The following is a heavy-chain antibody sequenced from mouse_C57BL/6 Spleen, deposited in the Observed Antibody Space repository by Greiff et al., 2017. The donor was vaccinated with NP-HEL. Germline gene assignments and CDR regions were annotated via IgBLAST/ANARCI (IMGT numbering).Heavy chain of an antibody. CDR1: GYAFSSYW. CDR2: IYPGDGDT. CDR3: ARADYGYGFDY. J-gene: IGHJ2*01. D-gene: IGHD2-2*01. V-gene: IGHV1-80*01. Sequence: QVQLKESGAELVKPGASVKISCKASGYAFSSYWMNWVKQRPGKGLEWIGQIYPGDGDTNYNGKFKGKATLTADKSSSTAYMQLSSLTSEDSAVYFCARADYGYGFDYWGQGTTLTVSS.